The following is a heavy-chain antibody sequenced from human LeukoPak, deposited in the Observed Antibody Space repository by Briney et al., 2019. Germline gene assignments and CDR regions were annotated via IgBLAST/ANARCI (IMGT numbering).Heavy chain of an antibody. CDR3: ARAQRYCSGDSCYTWVDY. D-gene: IGHD2-15*01. Sequence: PGGSLRLSCAVSGLTVSSKYMTWVRQAPGKGLEWVSVIYSGGSQYYADSVKGRFSISRDNSKNTVYLQMNGLRAEDTAVYYCARAQRYCSGDSCYTWVDYWGQGTLVTVSS. J-gene: IGHJ4*02. CDR1: GLTVSSKY. V-gene: IGHV3-53*01. CDR2: IYSGGSQ.